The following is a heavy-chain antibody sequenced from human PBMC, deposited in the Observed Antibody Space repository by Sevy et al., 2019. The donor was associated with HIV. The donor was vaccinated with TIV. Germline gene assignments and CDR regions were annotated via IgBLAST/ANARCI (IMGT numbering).Heavy chain of an antibody. D-gene: IGHD3-16*01. CDR3: VRDTQFGFDY. CDR2: IRSDGSVM. Sequence: GGSRRLSCVASGFRFSDEPMNWVRQAPGKGLEWISNIRSDGSVMSYADTVRGRFTVSRDNARNSLSLQLNSLRDEDTALYYCVRDTQFGFDYWGQGTLVTVSS. J-gene: IGHJ4*02. CDR1: GFRFSDEP. V-gene: IGHV3-48*02.